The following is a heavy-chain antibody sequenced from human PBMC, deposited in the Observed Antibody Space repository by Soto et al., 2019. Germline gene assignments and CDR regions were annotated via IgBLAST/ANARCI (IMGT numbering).Heavy chain of an antibody. CDR2: ISSSSSYI. CDR1: GFTFSSYS. J-gene: IGHJ4*02. CDR3: ARAAYNWNSSFDY. Sequence: GGSLRLSCAASGFTFSSYSMNWVRQAPGKGLEWVSSISSSSSYIYYADSVKGRFTISRDNAKNSLYLQMNSLRAEDTAVYYCARAAYNWNSSFDYWGQGTLVTVSS. D-gene: IGHD1-20*01. V-gene: IGHV3-21*01.